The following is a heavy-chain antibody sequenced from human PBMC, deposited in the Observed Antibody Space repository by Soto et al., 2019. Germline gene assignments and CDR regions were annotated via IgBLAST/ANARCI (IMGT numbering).Heavy chain of an antibody. Sequence: PSETLSLTCAVYGGSFSGYYGSWIRQPPGKGLEWIGEINHSGSTNYNPSLKSRVTISVDTSKNQFSLKLSSVTAADTAVYYCARGWHSRSGRVLDYWGQGTLVTVSS. CDR2: INHSGST. D-gene: IGHD1-26*01. J-gene: IGHJ4*02. CDR1: GGSFSGYY. V-gene: IGHV4-34*01. CDR3: ARGWHSRSGRVLDY.